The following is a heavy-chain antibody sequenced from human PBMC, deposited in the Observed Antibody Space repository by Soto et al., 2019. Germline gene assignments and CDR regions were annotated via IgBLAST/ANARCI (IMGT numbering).Heavy chain of an antibody. CDR2: ISSSSSII. V-gene: IGHV3-48*02. D-gene: IGHD3-16*02. CDR3: ARRAYVWGSYRPFDY. Sequence: EVQLVESGGGLVQPGGSPRLSCAASGFTFSSYSMNWVRQAPGKGLEWVSYISSSSSIIYYADSVKGRFTISRDNAKNSLYLQMNSLRDEDTAVYYCARRAYVWGSYRPFDYWGQGTLVTVSS. J-gene: IGHJ4*02. CDR1: GFTFSSYS.